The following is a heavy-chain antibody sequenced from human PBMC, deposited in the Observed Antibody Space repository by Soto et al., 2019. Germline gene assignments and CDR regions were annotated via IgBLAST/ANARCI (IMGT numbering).Heavy chain of an antibody. J-gene: IGHJ6*03. CDR1: GYTFTSYA. V-gene: IGHV1-3*01. D-gene: IGHD3-10*01. Sequence: ASVKVSCKDSGYTFTSYAMHWVRQAPGQRIEWMGWINAGNGNTKYSQKFQGRVTITRDTSASTAYMELSSLRSEDTAVYYCARGYGSGKYYYMDVWGKGTTVTVSS. CDR3: ARGYGSGKYYYMDV. CDR2: INAGNGNT.